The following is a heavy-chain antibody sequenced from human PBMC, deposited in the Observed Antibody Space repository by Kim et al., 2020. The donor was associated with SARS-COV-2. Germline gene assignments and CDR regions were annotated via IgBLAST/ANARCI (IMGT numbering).Heavy chain of an antibody. CDR2: INAGNGNT. V-gene: IGHV1-3*01. CDR1: GYTFTSYA. CDR3: ARGRGYSYGYPHYYYGMDV. Sequence: ASVKVSCKASGYTFTSYAMHWVRQAPGQRLEWMGWINAGNGNTKYSQKFQGRVTITRDTSASTAYMELSSLRSEDTAVYYCARGRGYSYGYPHYYYGMDVWGQGTTVTVSS. D-gene: IGHD5-18*01. J-gene: IGHJ6*02.